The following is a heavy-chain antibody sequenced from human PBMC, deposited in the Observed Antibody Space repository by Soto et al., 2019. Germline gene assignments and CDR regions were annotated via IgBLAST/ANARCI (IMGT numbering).Heavy chain of an antibody. V-gene: IGHV1-69*01. Sequence: QVPLVQSGAEVKKPGSSVKVSCKASGGTFSSYAISWVRQAPGQGLEWMGGIIPIFGTANYAQKFQGRVTITADESTSTAYMELSSLRSEDTAVYYCARDIQEMATTYDAFDIWGQGTMVTVSS. CDR2: IIPIFGTA. J-gene: IGHJ3*02. D-gene: IGHD1-1*01. CDR3: ARDIQEMATTYDAFDI. CDR1: GGTFSSYA.